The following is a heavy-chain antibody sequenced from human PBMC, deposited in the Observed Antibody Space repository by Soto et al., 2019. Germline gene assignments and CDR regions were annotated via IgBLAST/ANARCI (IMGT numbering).Heavy chain of an antibody. CDR1: GYTFTSYG. CDR2: ISAYNGNT. D-gene: IGHD3-10*01. Sequence: GASVKVSCKASGYTFTSYGISWVRQAPGQGLEWMGWISAYNGNTNYAQKLQGRVTMTTDTSTSTAYMELRSLRSDDTAVYYCARADGRLLWFGELAIWGQGTLVTVSS. CDR3: ARADGRLLWFGELAI. V-gene: IGHV1-18*01. J-gene: IGHJ4*02.